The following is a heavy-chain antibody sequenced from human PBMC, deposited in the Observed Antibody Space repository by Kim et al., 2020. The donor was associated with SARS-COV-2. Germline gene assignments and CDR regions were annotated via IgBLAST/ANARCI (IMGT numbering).Heavy chain of an antibody. CDR1: GFTFSSYA. CDR3: VKPPYSSGWYSLDY. J-gene: IGHJ4*02. D-gene: IGHD6-19*01. CDR2: ISSNGGST. V-gene: IGHV3-64D*09. Sequence: GGSLRLSCSASGFTFSSYAMHWVRQAPGKGLEYVSAISSNGGSTYYADSVKGRFTISRDNSKNTLYLQMSSLRAEDTAVYYCVKPPYSSGWYSLDYWGQGTLVTVSS.